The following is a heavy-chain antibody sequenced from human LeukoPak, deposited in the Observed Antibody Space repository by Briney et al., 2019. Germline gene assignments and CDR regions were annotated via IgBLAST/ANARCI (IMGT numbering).Heavy chain of an antibody. J-gene: IGHJ6*02. Sequence: PGGSLGLSCAASGFTFSSYAMSWVRQAPGKGLEWVGRIKSKTDGGTTDYAAPVKGRFTISRDDSKNTLYLQMNSLKTEDTAVYYCTTGGLLWFGELSDYYGMDVWGQGTTVTVSS. D-gene: IGHD3-10*01. V-gene: IGHV3-15*01. CDR1: GFTFSSYA. CDR2: IKSKTDGGTT. CDR3: TTGGLLWFGELSDYYGMDV.